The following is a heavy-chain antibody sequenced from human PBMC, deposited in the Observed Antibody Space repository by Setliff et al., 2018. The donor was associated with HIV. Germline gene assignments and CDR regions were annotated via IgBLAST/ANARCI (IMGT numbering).Heavy chain of an antibody. D-gene: IGHD3-9*01. CDR3: VRRLRYFDPSFDI. V-gene: IGHV4-34*01. CDR1: GGSFSGYY. CDR2: INHSGST. J-gene: IGHJ3*02. Sequence: SETLSLTCAVYGGSFSGYYWSWLRQPPGKGLEWIGEINHSGSTNFNPSLRSRVTISLDTSKNQFSLTLSSVTAADTAAYYCVRRLRYFDPSFDIWGQGTLVTVSS.